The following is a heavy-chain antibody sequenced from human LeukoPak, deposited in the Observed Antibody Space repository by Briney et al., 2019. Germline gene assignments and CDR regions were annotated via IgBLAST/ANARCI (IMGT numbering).Heavy chain of an antibody. CDR3: VSERRYSSGRWDYFFDY. V-gene: IGHV4-39*07. D-gene: IGHD6-19*01. J-gene: IGHJ4*02. CDR1: GGSISSSSYY. Sequence: SETLSLTCTVSGGSISSSSYYWGWIRQPPGKGLEWIGEINHSGGTNYNPSLKSRVTISVDTPKNQFSLRLSSVTAADTAVYYCVSERRYSSGRWDYFFDYWGQGTLVTVSS. CDR2: INHSGGT.